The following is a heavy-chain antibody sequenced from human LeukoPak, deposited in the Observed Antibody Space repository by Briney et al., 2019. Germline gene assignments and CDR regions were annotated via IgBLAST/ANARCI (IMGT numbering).Heavy chain of an antibody. CDR3: ARDRTVTTGIDY. CDR2: IRQDGSEK. D-gene: IGHD4-17*01. CDR1: GFSFSSYW. V-gene: IGHV3-7*01. J-gene: IGHJ4*02. Sequence: GSLRLSCAASGFSFSSYWMSWVRQAPGKGLEWVANIRQDGSEKYYVDSVKGRFTISRDNAKNSLYLQMNSLRDEDTAVYYCARDRTVTTGIDYWGQGTLVTVSS.